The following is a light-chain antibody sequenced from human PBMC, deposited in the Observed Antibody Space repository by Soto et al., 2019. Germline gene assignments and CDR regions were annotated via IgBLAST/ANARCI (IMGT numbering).Light chain of an antibody. CDR2: GAS. Sequence: EIVLTQSPGTLSLSPGERATLSCRASQSISSIYLAWYQQKPGQAPRLLIYGASSRATGIPDRFSGSGSGTEFTLTISRLEPEDFAVYYCQQYGSSPYTFGQGTKLEIK. V-gene: IGKV3-20*01. J-gene: IGKJ2*01. CDR3: QQYGSSPYT. CDR1: QSISSIY.